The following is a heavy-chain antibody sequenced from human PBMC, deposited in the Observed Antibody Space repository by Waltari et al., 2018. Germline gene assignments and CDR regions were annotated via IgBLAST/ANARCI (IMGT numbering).Heavy chain of an antibody. J-gene: IGHJ6*02. V-gene: IGHV1-3*01. CDR3: ARVATYYYYYGMDV. Sequence: QVQLVQSGAEVKKPGASVKVSCKASGYTFPSYAMHWVRQAPGQRLEWMGWINAGNGNTKYSQKFQGRVTITRDTSASTAYMEVSSLRSEDTAVYYCARVATYYYYYGMDVWGQGTTVTVSS. CDR1: GYTFPSYA. CDR2: INAGNGNT.